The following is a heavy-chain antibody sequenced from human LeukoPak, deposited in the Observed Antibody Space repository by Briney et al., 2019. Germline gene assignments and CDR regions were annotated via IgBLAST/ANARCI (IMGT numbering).Heavy chain of an antibody. D-gene: IGHD1/OR15-1a*01. V-gene: IGHV3-7*01. CDR2: IKYDGSER. CDR1: GFTFAGHW. Sequence: GGSLRLSCTVSGFTFAGHWMNWVRQAPGKGLVGVANIKYDGSERNSAESVEGRFTISRDNSKNSVFLQMNSLRVEDTAVYYCATRNNLEYWGRETLVTASS. J-gene: IGHJ4*02. CDR3: ATRNNLEY.